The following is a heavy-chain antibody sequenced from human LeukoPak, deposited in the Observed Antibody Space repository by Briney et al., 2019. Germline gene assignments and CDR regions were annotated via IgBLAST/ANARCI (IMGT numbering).Heavy chain of an antibody. D-gene: IGHD2-2*02. J-gene: IGHJ6*03. Sequence: GGSLRLSCAASGFTVSSNYMSWVRQAPGKGLEWVSVIYSGGSTYYADSVKGRFTISRDNSKNTLYLQMNSLRAEDTAVYYCAKDGVVVPAAISSPYYYYYMDVWGKGTTVTISS. CDR3: AKDGVVVPAAISSPYYYYYMDV. CDR2: IYSGGST. CDR1: GFTVSSNY. V-gene: IGHV3-53*05.